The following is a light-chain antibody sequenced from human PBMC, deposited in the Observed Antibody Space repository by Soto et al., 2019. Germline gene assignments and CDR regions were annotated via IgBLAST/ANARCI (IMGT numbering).Light chain of an antibody. J-gene: IGKJ1*01. CDR3: QQRSNWPRT. V-gene: IGKV3-11*01. CDR1: QSVGTY. Sequence: EIVLTQPPATLSLSPGERATLSCRASQSVGTYLVWYQQKPGQAPRVFIYDASNRATGIPPRFSGSGSGTDFTLTISSLEPQDSAVYYCQQRSNWPRTFGQGTKVDIK. CDR2: DAS.